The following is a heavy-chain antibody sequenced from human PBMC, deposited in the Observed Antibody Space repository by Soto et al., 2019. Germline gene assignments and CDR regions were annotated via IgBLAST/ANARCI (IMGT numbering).Heavy chain of an antibody. CDR1: GFTFSSYS. J-gene: IGHJ5*02. V-gene: IGHV3-48*01. Sequence: EVQLVESGGGLVQPGGSLRLSCAASGFTFSSYSMNWVRQAPGKGLAWVSYISSSSSTIYYADSVKGRFTISRDNAKNSLYLQMNSLRAEDTAVYYCAREEGLLNWFDPWGQGTLVTGSS. D-gene: IGHD1-26*01. CDR3: AREEGLLNWFDP. CDR2: ISSSSSTI.